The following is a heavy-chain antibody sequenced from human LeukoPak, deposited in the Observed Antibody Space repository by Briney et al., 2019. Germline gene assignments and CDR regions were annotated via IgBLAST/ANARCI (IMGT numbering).Heavy chain of an antibody. D-gene: IGHD3-22*01. CDR3: AKGEFDSSGHASYFDY. CDR2: ISGSGGST. V-gene: IGHV3-23*01. CDR1: GFTFSSYA. J-gene: IGHJ4*02. Sequence: GGSLRLSCAASGFTFSSYAMSWVRQAPGKGLEWVSAISGSGGSTYYADSVKGRFTISRDNSKNTLYLQMNSLRAEDTAVYYCAKGEFDSSGHASYFDYWGQGTLVTVSS.